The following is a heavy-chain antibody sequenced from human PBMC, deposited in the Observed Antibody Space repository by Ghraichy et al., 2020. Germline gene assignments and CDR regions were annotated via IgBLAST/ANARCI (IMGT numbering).Heavy chain of an antibody. Sequence: SETLSLTCAVYGGSFSGYYWSWIRQPPGRGLEWIGEINHSGSTNYNPSLKSRVTISVDTSKNQFSLKLSSVTAADTAVYYCARGILPLGATDAFDIWGQGTMVTVPS. D-gene: IGHD3-16*01. V-gene: IGHV4-34*01. CDR1: GGSFSGYY. CDR2: INHSGST. J-gene: IGHJ3*02. CDR3: ARGILPLGATDAFDI.